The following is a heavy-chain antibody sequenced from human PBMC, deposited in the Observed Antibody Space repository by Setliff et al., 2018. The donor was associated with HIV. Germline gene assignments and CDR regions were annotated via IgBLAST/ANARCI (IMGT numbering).Heavy chain of an antibody. D-gene: IGHD3-10*01. J-gene: IGHJ4*02. Sequence: SVKVSCKASGGTFSSYAISWVRQAPGQGLEWMGGIIPIFGTANYAQKFQGRVTITADESTSTAYMELSSLRSEDAAVYYCRFGELSQYYFDYWGQGTLVTVSS. CDR3: RFGELSQYYFDY. CDR2: IIPIFGTA. CDR1: GGTFSSYA. V-gene: IGHV1-69*13.